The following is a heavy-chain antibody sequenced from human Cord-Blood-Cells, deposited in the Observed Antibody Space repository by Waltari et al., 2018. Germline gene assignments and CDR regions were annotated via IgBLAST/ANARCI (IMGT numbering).Heavy chain of an antibody. CDR2: IYYSVST. Sequence: QVQLQESGPGLVKPSETLSLTCTVSGGSISSYYWSWIRQPPGQGLEWIGYIYYSVSTNYNPSLKSRVTISVDTSKNQFSLKLSSVTAADTAVYYCARSALYSSSWYYYYYMDVWGKGTTVTVSS. D-gene: IGHD6-13*01. V-gene: IGHV4-59*01. CDR3: ARSALYSSSWYYYYYMDV. J-gene: IGHJ6*03. CDR1: GGSISSYY.